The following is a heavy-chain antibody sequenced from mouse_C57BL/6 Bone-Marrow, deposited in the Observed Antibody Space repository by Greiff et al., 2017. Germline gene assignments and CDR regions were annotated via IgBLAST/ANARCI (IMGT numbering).Heavy chain of an antibody. V-gene: IGHV1-26*01. J-gene: IGHJ1*03. CDR3: ARLYWYFDV. CDR2: INPNNGGT. CDR1: GYTFTDYY. Sequence: EVQLQQSGPELVKPGASVKISCKASGYTFTDYYMNWVKQSHGKSLEWIGEINPNNGGTSYNQKFKGNATLTLDKSSSTAYMQLRSLTAEDSAVYYCARLYWYFDVWGTGTTVTVSS.